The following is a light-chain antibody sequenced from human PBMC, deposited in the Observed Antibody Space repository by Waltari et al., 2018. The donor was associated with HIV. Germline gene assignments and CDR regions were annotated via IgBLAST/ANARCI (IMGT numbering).Light chain of an antibody. CDR3: QQHNTYPLT. J-gene: IGKJ3*01. V-gene: IGKV1-9*01. CDR2: GAT. Sequence: DILLTQSPPFLAASVGDRVSISCRASQGIRSYLAWFQQKPGRAPKLLIFGATTLQSGVPSIFRGSGSGTQFTLTINSLQPQDFATYYCQQHNTYPLTFGPGT. CDR1: QGIRSY.